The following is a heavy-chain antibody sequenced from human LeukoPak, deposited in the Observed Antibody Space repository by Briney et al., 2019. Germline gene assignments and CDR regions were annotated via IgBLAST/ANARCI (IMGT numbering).Heavy chain of an antibody. CDR1: GGSISSYY. J-gene: IGHJ5*02. Sequence: SETLSLTCTVSGGSISSYYWSWIRQPPGKGLEWIGYIYYSGSTNYNPSLKSRVTIAVDTSKNQFSLKLSSVTAADTAVYYCARRMYYYDSSGYGGYWLDPWGQGTLVTVSS. D-gene: IGHD3-22*01. CDR3: ARRMYYYDSSGYGGYWLDP. V-gene: IGHV4-59*08. CDR2: IYYSGST.